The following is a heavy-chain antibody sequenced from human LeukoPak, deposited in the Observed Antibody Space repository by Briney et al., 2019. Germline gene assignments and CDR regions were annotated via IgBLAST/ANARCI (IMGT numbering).Heavy chain of an antibody. CDR2: ISGSGDGT. CDR3: ANKPAGFDP. D-gene: IGHD1-14*01. V-gene: IGHV3-23*01. CDR1: GLTFSSDA. Sequence: GGSLRLSCTSSGLTFSSDAMTWVRQAPGKGLEWVSSISGSGDGTYYADSVKGRFTISRDNSKNTLYLQMNSQRAEDTAVYYCANKPAGFDPWGQGTLVTVSS. J-gene: IGHJ5*02.